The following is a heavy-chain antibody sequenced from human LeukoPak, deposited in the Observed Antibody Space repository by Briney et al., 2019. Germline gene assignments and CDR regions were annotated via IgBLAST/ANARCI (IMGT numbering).Heavy chain of an antibody. CDR3: AKQWQVGI. V-gene: IGHV3-23*01. D-gene: IGHD6-19*01. Sequence: GGSLRLSCAASGFSFSDHAMNWVRQAPGKGLEWVSSLSETGDTTDYADSVKGRFTISRDNSKNTLYLQMNSLRPDDTAVYYCAKQWQVGIWGQGTLVTVSS. CDR2: LSETGDTT. CDR1: GFSFSDHA. J-gene: IGHJ4*02.